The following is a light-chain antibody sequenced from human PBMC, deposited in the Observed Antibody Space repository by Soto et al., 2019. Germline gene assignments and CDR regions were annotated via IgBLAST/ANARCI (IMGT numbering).Light chain of an antibody. CDR1: ESVSSNF. CDR2: GAS. J-gene: IGKJ3*01. CDR3: QQYGTSPFT. Sequence: EIVLTQSPGTLSLSPGERVTLSCRASESVSSNFLAWYQQKPGQAPRLLIYGASSRAAGIPDRFFGSGSGTDFTLTISRLEPEDFAVFFCQQYGTSPFTFGPGTTVDI. V-gene: IGKV3-20*01.